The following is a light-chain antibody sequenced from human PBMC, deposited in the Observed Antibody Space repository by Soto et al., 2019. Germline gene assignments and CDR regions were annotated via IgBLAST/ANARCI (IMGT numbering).Light chain of an antibody. CDR2: NVN. Sequence: QSVLIQPPSVSGSPGQSVTISCTGTSSDVGSYDYVSWYQQHPGTVPKPMIYNVNTRPSGVPDRFSGSKSGNTASMTISGLQAEDEADYYCSSYSASGTIFGTGTKV. V-gene: IGLV2-11*01. J-gene: IGLJ1*01. CDR1: SSDVGSYDY. CDR3: SSYSASGTI.